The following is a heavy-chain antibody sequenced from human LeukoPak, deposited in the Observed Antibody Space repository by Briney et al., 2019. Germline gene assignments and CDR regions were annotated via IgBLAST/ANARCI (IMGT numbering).Heavy chain of an antibody. CDR2: IYYSGST. J-gene: IGHJ4*02. Sequence: SETLSLTCTVSGGSISSSSYYWGWIRQPPGKGLEWIGSIYYSGSTYYNPSLKSRVTISVDTSKNQFSLKLSSVTAADTAVYYCAHPSSGYYFRYWGQGTLVTVSS. V-gene: IGHV4-39*01. CDR1: GGSISSSSYY. D-gene: IGHD3-22*01. CDR3: AHPSSGYYFRY.